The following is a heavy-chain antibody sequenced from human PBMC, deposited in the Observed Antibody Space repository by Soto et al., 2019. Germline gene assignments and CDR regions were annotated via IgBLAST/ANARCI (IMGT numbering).Heavy chain of an antibody. Sequence: QVQLVQSGAEVKKPGASVKVSCKASGYTFTSYGISWVRQAHGQGLEWMGWISANNGNTNYAQKLQGRVTMTADSSTSTAYMELSSWRSVDTAVYYCASDLLAGSGWYREYYCYYGMDVWGQGTTVTVSS. CDR2: ISANNGNT. D-gene: IGHD6-19*01. V-gene: IGHV1-18*01. J-gene: IGHJ6*02. CDR1: GYTFTSYG. CDR3: ASDLLAGSGWYREYYCYYGMDV.